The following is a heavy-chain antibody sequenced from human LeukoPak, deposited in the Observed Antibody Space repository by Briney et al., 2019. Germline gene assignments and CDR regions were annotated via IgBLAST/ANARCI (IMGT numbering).Heavy chain of an antibody. CDR1: GFKFSYHY. CDR2: SRNKASSYTT. D-gene: IGHD1/OR15-1a*01. V-gene: IGHV3-72*01. Sequence: PGGSLRLFCSAYGFKFSYHYIDWVRQAPGKGLERVGRSRNKASSYTTENAASVEGRFTITRNVSESTLYLQMNSRRTEDTAVYYCGRIAINANNGMDVWGQGTTVTVSS. J-gene: IGHJ6*02. CDR3: GRIAINANNGMDV.